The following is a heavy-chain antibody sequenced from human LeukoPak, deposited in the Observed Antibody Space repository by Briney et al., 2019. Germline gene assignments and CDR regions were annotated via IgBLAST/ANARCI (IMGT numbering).Heavy chain of an antibody. Sequence: GGSLRLSCATSGFTFRNHGMHWVRQAPGKGLEWVAFIRYDELQDYYADSVRGRFTISRDNSKSALYLQMGSLRPEDTAMYYCVRDRMIAVAGKIFDYWGQGTLVTVSS. J-gene: IGHJ4*02. V-gene: IGHV3-30*02. CDR3: VRDRMIAVAGKIFDY. CDR1: GFTFRNHG. CDR2: IRYDELQD. D-gene: IGHD6-19*01.